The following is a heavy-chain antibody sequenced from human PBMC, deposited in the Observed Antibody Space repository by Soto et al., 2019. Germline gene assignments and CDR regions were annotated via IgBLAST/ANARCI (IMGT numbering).Heavy chain of an antibody. CDR3: ARDTGSRSYYEFDY. Sequence: QVQLVQSGAEVKKPGASVNVSCKASGYTFTSYGIIWVRQAPGQGLEWVGWISTYNGNTNYAQKLQGRVTMTTDTSTGTAYMERRSLRSDDTAVYYCARDTGSRSYYEFDYWGRGTLVTVSS. CDR2: ISTYNGNT. V-gene: IGHV1-18*01. D-gene: IGHD3-10*01. CDR1: GYTFTSYG. J-gene: IGHJ4*02.